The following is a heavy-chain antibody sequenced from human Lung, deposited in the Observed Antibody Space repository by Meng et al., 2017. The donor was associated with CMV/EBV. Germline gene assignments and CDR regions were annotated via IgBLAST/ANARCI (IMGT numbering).Heavy chain of an antibody. Sequence: SXTLSLXCTVSDGSISSSIYKWGWIRQPPGKGLEWIASIYYIGNTYYNPSLKSRVTISVDTSKNQFSLKLSSVTAADTAIYYCASVRQTYCANGVCHTTSYFDLXGRGXLVTVSS. D-gene: IGHD2-8*01. J-gene: IGHJ2*01. V-gene: IGHV4-39*07. CDR3: ASVRQTYCANGVCHTTSYFDL. CDR2: IYYIGNT. CDR1: DGSISSSIYK.